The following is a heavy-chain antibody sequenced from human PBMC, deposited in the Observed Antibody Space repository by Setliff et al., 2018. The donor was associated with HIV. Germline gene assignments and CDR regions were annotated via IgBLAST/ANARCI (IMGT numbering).Heavy chain of an antibody. D-gene: IGHD2-15*01. CDR1: GYTFTSYD. Sequence: ASVKVSCKASGYTFTSYDINWVRQATGQGLEWMGWMNPNSGNTGCAQKFQGRVTMTWNTSISTAYMELSSLGSEDTAVYYCARARAAGGQRYYFDYWGQGTLVTVSS. CDR3: ARARAAGGQRYYFDY. J-gene: IGHJ4*02. V-gene: IGHV1-8*01. CDR2: MNPNSGNT.